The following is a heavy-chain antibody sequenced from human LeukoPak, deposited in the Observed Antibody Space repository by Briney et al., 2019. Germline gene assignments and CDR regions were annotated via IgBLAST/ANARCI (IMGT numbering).Heavy chain of an antibody. V-gene: IGHV1-18*01. J-gene: IGHJ4*02. CDR1: GYTFTTYS. CDR2: ISVNNSGT. D-gene: IGHD3-3*01. Sequence: ASVKLSCKASGYTFTTYSLAWVRQAPGQSLEWMGWISVNNSGTNYAQSFQDRVTLTRDTSTNTAYLELRSLRSDDTAIIYCATAPQPRGYFIHWGQGTLVTVSS. CDR3: ATAPQPRGYFIH.